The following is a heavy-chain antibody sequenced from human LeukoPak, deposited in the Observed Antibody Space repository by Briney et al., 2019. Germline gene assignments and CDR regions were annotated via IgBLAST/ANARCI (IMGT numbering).Heavy chain of an antibody. V-gene: IGHV3-49*03. CDR2: IRSKAYGGTT. CDR3: TRENCSGGSCSVDY. D-gene: IGHD2-15*01. Sequence: PGGFLRLSCTASGFTFGDYAMSWFRQAPGKGLEWVGFIRSKAYGGTTEYAASVKGRFTISRDDSKSIAYLQMNSLKTEDTAVYYCTRENCSGGSCSVDYWGQGTLVIVSS. J-gene: IGHJ4*02. CDR1: GFTFGDYA.